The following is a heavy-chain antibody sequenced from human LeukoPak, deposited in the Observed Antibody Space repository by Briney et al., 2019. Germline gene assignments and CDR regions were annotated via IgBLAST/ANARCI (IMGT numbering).Heavy chain of an antibody. D-gene: IGHD6-13*01. V-gene: IGHV4-34*01. J-gene: IGHJ6*03. Sequence: PSETLSLTCAVYGGSFSGYYWSWIRQPPGKGLEWIGEINHSGSTNYNPSLKSRVTISVDTSKNQFSLKLSSVTAADTAVYYCARRISDSSSWYYYYYYMDVWGKGTTVTVSS. CDR2: INHSGST. CDR1: GGSFSGYY. CDR3: ARRISDSSSWYYYYYYMDV.